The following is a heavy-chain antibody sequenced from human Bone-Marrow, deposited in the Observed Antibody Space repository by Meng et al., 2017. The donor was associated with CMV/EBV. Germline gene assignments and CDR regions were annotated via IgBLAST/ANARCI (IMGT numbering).Heavy chain of an antibody. J-gene: IGHJ6*02. CDR3: ARDDWAGTRRYGMDR. V-gene: IGHV4-59*01. CDR2: THYSETP. Sequence: SETLSLTCSVSGGSMNNYYWSWVRQSPGKGLEWIGYTHYSETPDYNPSLKSRVTMSVDMSKNQFSLRLTSVTAADSAVYYCARDDWAGTRRYGMDRWGQGTTVTVAS. CDR1: GGSMNNYY. D-gene: IGHD1-1*01.